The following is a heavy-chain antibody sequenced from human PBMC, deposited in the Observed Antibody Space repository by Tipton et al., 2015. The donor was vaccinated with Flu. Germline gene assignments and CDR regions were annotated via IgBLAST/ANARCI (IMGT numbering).Heavy chain of an antibody. CDR2: ISSSANTI. D-gene: IGHD3-22*01. CDR3: ARAGVEERITMTVVVIPHGMDV. CDR1: GFTFSDYY. V-gene: IGHV3-11*01. Sequence: SLRLSCAASGFTFSDYYMSWIRQAPGKGLEWVSYISSSANTIYYADSVKGRFTISRDNAKNSLYLQMNSLRADDTAVYYCARAGVEERITMTVVVIPHGMDVWGQGTTVTVSS. J-gene: IGHJ6*02.